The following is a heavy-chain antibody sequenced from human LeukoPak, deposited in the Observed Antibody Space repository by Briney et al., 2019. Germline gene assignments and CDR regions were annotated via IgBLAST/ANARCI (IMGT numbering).Heavy chain of an antibody. V-gene: IGHV3-30*19. J-gene: IGHJ4*02. D-gene: IGHD6-19*01. CDR2: ISYDGSNK. Sequence: PGGSLRLSCAASGFTFSSYGMHWVRQAPGKGLEWVAVISYDGSNKYYADSVKGRFTISRDNSKNTLYLQMNSLRAEDTAVYYCARDSQIYSSGWYGDPYYFDYWGQGTLVTVSS. CDR3: ARDSQIYSSGWYGDPYYFDY. CDR1: GFTFSSYG.